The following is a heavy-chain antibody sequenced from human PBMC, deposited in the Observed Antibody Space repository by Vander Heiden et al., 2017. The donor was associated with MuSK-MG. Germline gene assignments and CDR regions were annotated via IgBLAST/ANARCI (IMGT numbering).Heavy chain of an antibody. D-gene: IGHD6-6*01. CDR1: GDSISSSSSC. CDR2: ILYRGTT. Sequence: QQQLQESGPGLVKPSETLSLTCTVSGDSISSSSSCWGWIRQPPGMGLEWIGCILYRGTTYYNASLKSRVTISVDTSKNQFSLKLVSVTAADTAVYYCAKYSTSGGWFDPWGQGTLVTVSS. V-gene: IGHV4-39*01. CDR3: AKYSTSGGWFDP. J-gene: IGHJ5*02.